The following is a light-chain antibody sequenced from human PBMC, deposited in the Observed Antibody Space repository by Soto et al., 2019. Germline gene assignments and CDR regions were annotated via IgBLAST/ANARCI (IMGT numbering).Light chain of an antibody. CDR2: DNN. J-gene: IGLJ2*01. CDR1: SSNIGNNY. V-gene: IGLV1-51*01. CDR3: GTWDSSLSAGV. Sequence: QSVLTQPPSVSAAPGQKVTISCSGSSSNIGNNYVSWYQQLPGTAPKLLIYDNNKRPSGIPDRSSGYKSGTSATLGITGLQTGDEADYYCGTWDSSLSAGVFGGGTKRPS.